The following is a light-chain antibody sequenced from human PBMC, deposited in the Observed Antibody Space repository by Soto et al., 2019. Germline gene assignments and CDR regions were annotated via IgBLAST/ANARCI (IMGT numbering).Light chain of an antibody. Sequence: QSALTQPASVSGSPGQSITISCTGTSSDVGNYNLVSWYQQHPGKAPKLMIYEGSKRPSGVSNRFSGSKSGNTASLTISGLQAEDEADYYCCSYAGSSIPYVFGTGTKLTVL. CDR2: EGS. CDR1: SSDVGNYNL. V-gene: IGLV2-23*01. CDR3: CSYAGSSIPYV. J-gene: IGLJ1*01.